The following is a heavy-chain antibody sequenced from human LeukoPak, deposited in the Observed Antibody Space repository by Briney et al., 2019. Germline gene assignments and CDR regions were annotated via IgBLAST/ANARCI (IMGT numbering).Heavy chain of an antibody. V-gene: IGHV4-34*01. CDR3: ARVAGGRYCSSTSCPQHLNWFDP. CDR1: GGSFSGYY. Sequence: SETLSLTCAVYGGSFSGYYWSWIRQPPGKGLEWIGEINHSGSTNYNLSLKSRVTISVDTSKNQFSLKLSSVTAADTAVYYCARVAGGRYCSSTSCPQHLNWFDPWGQGTLVAVSS. CDR2: INHSGST. J-gene: IGHJ5*02. D-gene: IGHD2-2*01.